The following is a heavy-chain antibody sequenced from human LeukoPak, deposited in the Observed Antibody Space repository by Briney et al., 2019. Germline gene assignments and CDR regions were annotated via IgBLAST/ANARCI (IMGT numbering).Heavy chain of an antibody. Sequence: GGSLRLSCAASGFTFSSYGMHWVRQAPGKGLEYVSAISSNGGSTYYANSVKGRFTISRDNSKNTLCLQMGSLRAEDMAVYYCARQYCSSTSCTFDYWGQGTLVTVSS. V-gene: IGHV3-64*01. CDR1: GFTFSSYG. J-gene: IGHJ4*02. D-gene: IGHD2-2*01. CDR2: ISSNGGST. CDR3: ARQYCSSTSCTFDY.